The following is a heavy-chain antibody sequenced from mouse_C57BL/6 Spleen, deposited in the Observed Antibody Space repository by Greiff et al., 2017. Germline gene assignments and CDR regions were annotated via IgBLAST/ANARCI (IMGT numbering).Heavy chain of an antibody. CDR1: GYSITSGYY. CDR2: ISYDGSN. Sequence: DVKLQESGPGLVKPSQSLSLTCSVTGYSITSGYYWNWLRQFPGNKLEWMGYISYDGSNNYNPSLKNRIAITRDTSKNQFFLKLNSVTTEDTATYYCAREDSNYVGYAMDYWGQGTSVTVSS. D-gene: IGHD2-5*01. V-gene: IGHV3-6*01. J-gene: IGHJ4*01. CDR3: AREDSNYVGYAMDY.